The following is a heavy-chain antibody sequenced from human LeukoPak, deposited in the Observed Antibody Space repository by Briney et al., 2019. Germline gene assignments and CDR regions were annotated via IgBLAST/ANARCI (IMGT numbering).Heavy chain of an antibody. CDR3: ARRKGDGYNSPFDY. V-gene: IGHV5-51*01. CDR1: GYSFPNYW. J-gene: IGHJ4*02. Sequence: SGEALKISCKGSGYSFPNYWIGWVRQMPGQGLEWVGIIYPADSDTRYSPSFQGQVTISADKSINTAYLQWTSLKASDTAMYYCARRKGDGYNSPFDYWGQGTLATVSS. D-gene: IGHD5-24*01. CDR2: IYPADSDT.